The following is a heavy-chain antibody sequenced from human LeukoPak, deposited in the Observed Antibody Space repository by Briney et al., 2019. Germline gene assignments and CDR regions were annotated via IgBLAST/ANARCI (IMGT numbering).Heavy chain of an antibody. Sequence: GSLRLSCAASGFTFSSYAMHWVRQAPGKGLEWVAVISYDGSNKYYADSVKGRFTISRDNSKNTLYLQMNSLRAEDTAVYYCARELWAYSSSPDAFDIWGQGTMVTVSS. D-gene: IGHD6-6*01. CDR2: ISYDGSNK. V-gene: IGHV3-30*04. CDR3: ARELWAYSSSPDAFDI. J-gene: IGHJ3*02. CDR1: GFTFSSYA.